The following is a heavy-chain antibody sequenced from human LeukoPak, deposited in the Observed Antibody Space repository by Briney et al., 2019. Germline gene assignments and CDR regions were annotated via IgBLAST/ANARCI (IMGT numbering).Heavy chain of an antibody. J-gene: IGHJ4*02. CDR1: GGTFSSYA. CDR2: IIPILGIA. V-gene: IGHV1-69*04. CDR3: ARRACNRDTCLDY. Sequence: SVKVSCKASGGTFSSYAISWVRQAPGQGLEWMGRIIPILGIANYAQKFQGRVTITADKSTSTAYMELSSLRSEDTAVYYCARRACNRDTCLDYWGQGTLVTVSS. D-gene: IGHD2/OR15-2a*01.